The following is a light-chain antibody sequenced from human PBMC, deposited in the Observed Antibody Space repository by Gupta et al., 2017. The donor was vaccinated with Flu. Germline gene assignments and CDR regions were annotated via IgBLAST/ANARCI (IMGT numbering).Light chain of an antibody. J-gene: IGKJ3*01. V-gene: IGKV3-20*01. CDR2: GAS. CDR1: QSANSRF. Sequence: EIVLTXFPGTLSLXPGERATLSCRASQSANSRFLAWYQQKLGQAPRLLIYGASTRATGIPDRFSGNGSGTDFTLTISRLEPEDFAVYFCQQYDYSAFTFGPGTKVDIK. CDR3: QQYDYSAFT.